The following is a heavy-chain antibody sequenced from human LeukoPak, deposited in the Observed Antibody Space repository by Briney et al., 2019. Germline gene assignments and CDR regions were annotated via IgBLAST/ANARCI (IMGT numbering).Heavy chain of an antibody. CDR1: GGSISSSSYY. Sequence: SETLSLTCTVSGGSISSSSYYWGWIRQPPGKGLEWIGSIYYSGSTYYNPSLKSRVTISVDTSKNQFSLKLSSVTAADTAVYYCARYYDFWSGYYGGVDYWGQGTLVTVSS. CDR3: ARYYDFWSGYYGGVDY. D-gene: IGHD3-3*01. V-gene: IGHV4-39*01. CDR2: IYYSGST. J-gene: IGHJ4*02.